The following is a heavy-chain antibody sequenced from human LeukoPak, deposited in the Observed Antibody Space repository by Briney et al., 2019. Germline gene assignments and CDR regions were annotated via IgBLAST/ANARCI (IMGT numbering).Heavy chain of an antibody. Sequence: SETLSLTCTVSGGSISSYYWSWIRQPPGKGLEWIGYIYYSGSTNYNPSLKSRVTISVDTSKNQFSLKLSSVTAADTAVYYCARAAYYGSGRRPPRLDAFDIWGQGTKVTVSS. D-gene: IGHD3-10*01. CDR1: GGSISSYY. CDR2: IYYSGST. J-gene: IGHJ3*02. CDR3: ARAAYYGSGRRPPRLDAFDI. V-gene: IGHV4-59*01.